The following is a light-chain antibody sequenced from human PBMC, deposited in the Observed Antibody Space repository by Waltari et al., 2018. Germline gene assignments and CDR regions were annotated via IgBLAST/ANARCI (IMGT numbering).Light chain of an antibody. J-gene: IGKJ1*01. CDR3: QQYYNTPWT. CDR1: QTILYRSNNKNY. Sequence: DIVMTQSPDSLAVSLGERATINCKSSQTILYRSNNKNYLAWYQQKPGQPPKLLIYWASTRESGVPDRFGGSGSGTHFTLTINSLQAEVVAVYYCQQYYNTPWTFGQGTKVEIK. CDR2: WAS. V-gene: IGKV4-1*01.